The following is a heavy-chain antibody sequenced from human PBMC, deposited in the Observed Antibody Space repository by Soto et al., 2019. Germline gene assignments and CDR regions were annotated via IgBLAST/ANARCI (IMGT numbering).Heavy chain of an antibody. CDR2: IYHSGST. Sequence: QVQLQESGPGLVKPSGTLSLTCAVSGDSISSDKWWSWIRQPPGKGLQWIGEIYHSGSTKYNPSLKSRVIISVDKSKNQFSLKLSSVTAADTAAYYCARGETQQQRDYWGQGTLVTVSS. CDR1: GDSISSDKW. J-gene: IGHJ4*02. D-gene: IGHD6-13*01. V-gene: IGHV4-4*02. CDR3: ARGETQQQRDY.